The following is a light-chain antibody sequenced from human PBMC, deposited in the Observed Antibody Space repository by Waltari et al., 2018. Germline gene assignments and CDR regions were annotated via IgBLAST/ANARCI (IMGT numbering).Light chain of an antibody. V-gene: IGLV2-14*04. CDR2: DFN. J-gene: IGLJ1*01. Sequence: YQRPPGKSPQLMFYDFNNRPSGVSNRFSGSKSGNTASLAISGLQAEDEADYYCCSYSSSSTLYVFGTGTKVTVL. CDR3: CSYSSSSTLYV.